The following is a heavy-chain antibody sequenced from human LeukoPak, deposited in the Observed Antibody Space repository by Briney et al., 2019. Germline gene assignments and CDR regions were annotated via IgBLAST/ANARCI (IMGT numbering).Heavy chain of an antibody. CDR1: GINFNPYT. CDR3: AKWPEGAMDYFDY. CDR2: ISGDGTRT. J-gene: IGHJ4*02. Sequence: GGSLRLSCAVAGINFNPYTMNWVRQAPGKGLEWVSAISGDGTRTYYADSVKGRFTISRDNSKNTLYLEMSSLRVEDTAIYYCAKWPEGAMDYFDYWGQGTLVTVSS. V-gene: IGHV3-23*01. D-gene: IGHD3-16*01.